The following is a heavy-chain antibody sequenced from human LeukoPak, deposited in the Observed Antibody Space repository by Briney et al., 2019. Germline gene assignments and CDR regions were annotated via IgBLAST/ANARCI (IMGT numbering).Heavy chain of an antibody. CDR3: ASIYCSSTSCYDDY. V-gene: IGHV3-21*01. Sequence: GGSLRLSCAASGFTFSSYSMNWVRQAPGKGLEWVSSISSSSSYIYYADSVKGRFTISRDNAKNSLYLQMNSLRAEDTAVYYCASIYCSSTSCYDDYWGQGTLVTVSS. CDR2: ISSSSSYI. J-gene: IGHJ4*02. D-gene: IGHD2-2*01. CDR1: GFTFSSYS.